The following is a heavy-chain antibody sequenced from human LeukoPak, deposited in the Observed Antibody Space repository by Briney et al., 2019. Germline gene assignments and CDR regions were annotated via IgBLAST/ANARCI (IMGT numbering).Heavy chain of an antibody. CDR2: IIPIFGTA. J-gene: IGHJ6*03. V-gene: IGHV1-69*06. CDR3: ARGGDGYNLRNYYYYMDV. CDR1: GYTFSSYG. Sequence: SVKVSCKASGYTFSSYGISWVRQAPGQGLEWMGGIIPIFGTANYAQKFQGRVTITADKSTSTAYMELSSLRSEDTAVYYCARGGDGYNLRNYYYYMDVWGKGTTVTVSS. D-gene: IGHD5-24*01.